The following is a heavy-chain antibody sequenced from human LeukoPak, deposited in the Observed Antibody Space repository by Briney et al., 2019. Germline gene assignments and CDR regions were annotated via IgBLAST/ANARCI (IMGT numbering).Heavy chain of an antibody. CDR2: ISSSSSYI. D-gene: IGHD3-10*01. J-gene: IGHJ6*02. CDR3: ASGAGSPPNHYYYYGMDV. CDR1: GFTFSSYS. Sequence: GGSLRLSCAASGFTFSSYSMNWVRQAPGKGLEWVSSISSSSSYIYYADSVKGRFTISRDNAKNSLYLQMNSLRAEDTAVYYWASGAGSPPNHYYYYGMDVWGQGTTVTVSS. V-gene: IGHV3-21*01.